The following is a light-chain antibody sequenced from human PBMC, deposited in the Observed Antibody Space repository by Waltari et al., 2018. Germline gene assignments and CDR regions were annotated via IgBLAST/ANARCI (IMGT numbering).Light chain of an antibody. CDR1: SSNIGNNN. J-gene: IGLJ3*02. Sequence: QSVLTQPPSASGTPGQRVTISCSGSSSNIGNNNVYWYQQLPGTAPKLVIYRNNQRASGVPDRFAGSKSGTSVSLAFSGLRSEDEADYYCAAWDDSLSAWVFGGGTKLTVL. CDR3: AAWDDSLSAWV. V-gene: IGLV1-47*01. CDR2: RNN.